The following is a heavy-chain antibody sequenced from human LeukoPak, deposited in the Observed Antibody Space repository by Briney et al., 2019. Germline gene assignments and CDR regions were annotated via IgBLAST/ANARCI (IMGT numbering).Heavy chain of an antibody. D-gene: IGHD3-9*01. CDR2: IHYTGAT. Sequence: SETLFLTCAVYGGSISGYSWSWIRQPPGKGLEWVGEIHYTGATSYNPSLKSRATISIETSKNQVSLRLSSVTAADTAVYYCTRGNILSGYCFDFWGQGALVTVSS. CDR3: TRGNILSGYCFDF. V-gene: IGHV4-34*01. CDR1: GGSISGYS. J-gene: IGHJ4*02.